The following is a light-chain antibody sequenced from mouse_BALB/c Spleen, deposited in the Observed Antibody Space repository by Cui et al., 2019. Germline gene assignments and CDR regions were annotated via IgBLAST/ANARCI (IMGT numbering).Light chain of an antibody. CDR2: RTS. V-gene: IGKV4-68*01. CDR3: QQWCSNLLT. J-gene: IGKJ5*01. CDR1: SKISY. Sequence: QIVLNQSPQLVSASPGEKVTMSCGVNSKISYMYWYHEKPSTSPKPWIYRTSNLASGVPARFRGGGSGKIFSCTFGRWKAEDSASNSGQQWCSNLLTFGAGTKLELK.